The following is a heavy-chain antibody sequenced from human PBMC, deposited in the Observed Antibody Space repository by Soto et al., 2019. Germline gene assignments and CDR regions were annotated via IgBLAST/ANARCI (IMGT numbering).Heavy chain of an antibody. CDR3: AREGSAARVYYYYYYGMDV. Sequence: ASVKVSCKASGYTFTSYGISWVRQAPGQGLEWMGWISAYNGNTDYAQKLQGRVTMTTDTSTSTAYMELRSLRSDDTAVYYCAREGSAARVYYYYYYGMDVWGQGTTVTVSS. D-gene: IGHD6-6*01. J-gene: IGHJ6*02. CDR2: ISAYNGNT. V-gene: IGHV1-18*01. CDR1: GYTFTSYG.